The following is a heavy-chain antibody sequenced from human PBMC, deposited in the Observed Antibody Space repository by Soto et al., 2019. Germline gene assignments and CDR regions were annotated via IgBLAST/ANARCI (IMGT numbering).Heavy chain of an antibody. D-gene: IGHD2-15*01. J-gene: IGHJ4*02. CDR3: AMDLYGGSSRFDY. CDR2: ISSDGSKK. Sequence: QVQLVESGGGVVQPGRSLRLSCVASGFTFSNNGIHWVRQAPGKGLEWVAVISSDGSKKYYADSVKGRFTISRDNSKNKLYLQKNSLRAEDTAVYYCAMDLYGGSSRFDYGGQGTLVTVSS. V-gene: IGHV3-30*03. CDR1: GFTFSNNG.